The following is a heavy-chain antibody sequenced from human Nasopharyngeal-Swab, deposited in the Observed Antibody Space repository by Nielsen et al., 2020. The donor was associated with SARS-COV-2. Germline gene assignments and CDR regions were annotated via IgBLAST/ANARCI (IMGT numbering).Heavy chain of an antibody. D-gene: IGHD5-12*01. CDR3: ARNTGIVAIFDY. CDR2: IDWDDDK. CDR1: GFSLSTSGMC. J-gene: IGHJ4*02. V-gene: IGHV2-70*01. Sequence: CGATLVKPTQTLTLACTFSGFSLSTSGMCVSWIRQPPGKALEWLALIDWDDDKYYSTSLKTRLTISKDTSKNQVVLTMTNMDPVDTATYYCARNTGIVAIFDYWGQGTLVTVSS.